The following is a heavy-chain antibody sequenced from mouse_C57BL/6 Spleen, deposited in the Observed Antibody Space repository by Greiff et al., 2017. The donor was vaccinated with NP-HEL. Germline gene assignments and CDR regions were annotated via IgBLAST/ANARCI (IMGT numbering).Heavy chain of an antibody. D-gene: IGHD1-1*01. CDR2: INPSNGGT. V-gene: IGHV1-53*01. J-gene: IGHJ4*01. Sequence: VQLQQPGSELVKPGASVNLSCKASGYTFTSYWMHWLKQRPGQGLEWIGNINPSNGGTTYNEKFKSKATLTVDKSSSTAYMQLSSLTSEDSAVYYCARWTTVVEVYAMDYWGQGTSVTVSS. CDR1: GYTFTSYW. CDR3: ARWTTVVEVYAMDY.